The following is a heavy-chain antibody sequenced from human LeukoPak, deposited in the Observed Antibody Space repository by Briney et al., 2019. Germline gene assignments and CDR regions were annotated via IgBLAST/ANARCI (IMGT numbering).Heavy chain of an antibody. J-gene: IGHJ5*02. D-gene: IGHD3-9*01. V-gene: IGHV1-69*02. CDR1: GDTFNKFP. CDR3: ARRKLPLTGSTGYDFLDP. CDR2: IIPILNIT. Sequence: ASVKVSCKASGDTFNKFPINWVRQAPGQGLEWIGRIIPILNITTYSQKFQGRVTITADKSSSTAFMEMSSLRSDDTAVYYCARRKLPLTGSTGYDFLDPWGQGTLVTVSS.